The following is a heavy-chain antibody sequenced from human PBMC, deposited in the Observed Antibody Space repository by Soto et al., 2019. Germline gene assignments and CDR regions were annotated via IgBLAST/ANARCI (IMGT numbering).Heavy chain of an antibody. D-gene: IGHD4-17*01. CDR1: GGSISSSCYY. J-gene: IGHJ6*02. Sequence: LSLTFTVSGGSISSSCYYWGWFSQPPGKGLEWIGSIYYSGSTYYSPSLKSRVTISVDTSKNQFSLKLSSVTAADTAVYYCASPEGGWADYGSGLGMDVWGQGTTVTVSS. CDR2: IYYSGST. CDR3: ASPEGGWADYGSGLGMDV. V-gene: IGHV4-39*01.